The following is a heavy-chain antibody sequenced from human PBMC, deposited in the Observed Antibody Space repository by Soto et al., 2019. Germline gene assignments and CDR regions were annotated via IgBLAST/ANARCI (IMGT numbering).Heavy chain of an antibody. CDR3: ARRYCSGGSCYSDY. Sequence: GESLKISGKGSGYRFTSYWISGVRQMAGKGLEWMGRIDPSDSYTNYSPSFQGDVTISADKAISTAYLQWSSLKASDTAMYYCARRYCSGGSCYSDYWGQGTLVTVSS. J-gene: IGHJ4*02. CDR2: IDPSDSYT. V-gene: IGHV5-10-1*01. CDR1: GYRFTSYW. D-gene: IGHD2-15*01.